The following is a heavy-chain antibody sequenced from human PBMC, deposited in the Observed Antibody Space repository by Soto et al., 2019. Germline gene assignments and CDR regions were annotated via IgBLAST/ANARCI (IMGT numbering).Heavy chain of an antibody. CDR2: MNPNSGNT. D-gene: IGHD4-17*01. Sequence: QVQLVQSGAEVKKPGASVKVSCKASGYTFTSYDINWVRQATGQGLEWMGWMNPNSGNTGYAQKFQGGXTXTXXPSIRKAYMVLTSRRSTDTAGYSCGRTLYGDDVDYCGPGTLVTVSS. CDR1: GYTFTSYD. V-gene: IGHV1-8*01. CDR3: GRTLYGDDVDY. J-gene: IGHJ4*02.